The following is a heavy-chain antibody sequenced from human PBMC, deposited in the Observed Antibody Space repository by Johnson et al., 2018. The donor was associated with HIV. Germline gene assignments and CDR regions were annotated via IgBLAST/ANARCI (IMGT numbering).Heavy chain of an antibody. V-gene: IGHV3-20*04. CDR1: GFTFDDYD. Sequence: VQLVESGGGVVRPGGSLRLSCGASGFTFDDYDMSWVRQAPGKGLEWVSGINWNDGSTGYADSVKGRVTISRDNAKKSLYLQMNSLRAEDTAVYYCARDKGRGAFDIWGQGTMVTVSS. CDR2: INWNDGST. CDR3: ARDKGRGAFDI. D-gene: IGHD3-10*01. J-gene: IGHJ3*02.